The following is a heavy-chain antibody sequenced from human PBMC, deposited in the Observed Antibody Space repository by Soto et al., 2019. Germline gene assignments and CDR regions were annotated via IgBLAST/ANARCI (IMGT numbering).Heavy chain of an antibody. CDR1: GGSIGSSSYY. D-gene: IGHD1-7*01. CDR2: IYYSGST. CDR3: ARRPTLELPYYYYGMDV. J-gene: IGHJ6*02. Sequence: SETLSLTCTVSGGSIGSSSYYWGWIRQPPGKGLEWIGSIYYSGSTYYNPSLKSRVTISVDTSKNQFSLKLSSVTAADTAVYYCARRPTLELPYYYYGMDVWGQGTTVTVSS. V-gene: IGHV4-39*01.